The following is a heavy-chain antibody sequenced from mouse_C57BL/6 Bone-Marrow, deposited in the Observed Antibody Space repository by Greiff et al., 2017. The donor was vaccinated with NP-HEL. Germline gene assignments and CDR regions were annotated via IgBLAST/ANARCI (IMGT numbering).Heavy chain of an antibody. V-gene: IGHV1-78*01. D-gene: IGHD6-1*01. CDR1: GYTFTDHT. Sequence: VKLQESDAELVKPGASVKISCKVSGYTFTDHTIHWMKQRPEQGLEWIGYIYPRDGSTKYNEKFKGKATLTADKSSSTAYMQLNSLTSEDSAVYFCASPNPGNYFDYWGQGTTLTVSS. CDR2: IYPRDGST. CDR3: ASPNPGNYFDY. J-gene: IGHJ2*01.